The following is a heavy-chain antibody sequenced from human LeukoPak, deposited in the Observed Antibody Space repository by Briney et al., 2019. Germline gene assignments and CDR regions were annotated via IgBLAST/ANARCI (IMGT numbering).Heavy chain of an antibody. CDR1: GYSFTSYW. D-gene: IGHD2-2*01. Sequence: GESLRISCKGSGYSFTSYWIGWVRQMPGKGLEWMGRIDPSDSYTNYSPSFQGHVTISADKSISTAYLQWSSLKASDTAMYFWARHSSILNSFDPWGQGTLVTVSS. CDR3: ARHSSILNSFDP. V-gene: IGHV5-10-1*01. J-gene: IGHJ5*02. CDR2: IDPSDSYT.